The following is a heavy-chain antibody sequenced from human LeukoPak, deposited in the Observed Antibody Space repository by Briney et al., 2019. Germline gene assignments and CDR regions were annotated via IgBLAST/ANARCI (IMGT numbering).Heavy chain of an antibody. V-gene: IGHV3-23*01. CDR3: ASTYSSSFDY. Sequence: GGSLRLSCAASGFTFSNYVMSWVRQAPGKGLEWVSGISGSGDSTYYADSVKGRFTISRGNSKNTLYLQMNSLRAEDTALYYCASTYSSSFDYWGQGTLVIVSS. CDR2: ISGSGDST. J-gene: IGHJ4*02. CDR1: GFTFSNYV. D-gene: IGHD6-13*01.